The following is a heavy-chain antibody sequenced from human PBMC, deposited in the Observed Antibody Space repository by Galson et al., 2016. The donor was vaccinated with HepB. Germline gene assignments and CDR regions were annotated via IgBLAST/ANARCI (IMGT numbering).Heavy chain of an antibody. J-gene: IGHJ3*01. D-gene: IGHD4/OR15-4a*01. V-gene: IGHV1-69*13. CDR2: IIPILSTA. CDR1: GGTFSSYA. CDR3: ARDGILYGGKRVDAFDL. Sequence: SVKVSCKASGGTFSSYAINWVRQAPGQGLEWMGGIIPILSTANYAQKLQGRVTITADEPTSTTYMELSSLRSEDTAVYYCARDGILYGGKRVDAFDLWGQGTMVTVSS.